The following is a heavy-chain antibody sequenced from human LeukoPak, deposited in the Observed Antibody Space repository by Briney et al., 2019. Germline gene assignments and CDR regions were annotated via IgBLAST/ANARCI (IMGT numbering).Heavy chain of an antibody. D-gene: IGHD5-18*01. CDR3: ARGRESYGFNYWLDP. J-gene: IGHJ5*02. CDR1: GDSIRSYY. CDR2: LYYSGST. Sequence: SETLSLTCTVSGDSIRSYYWSWIRQPPGKGLEWIGFLYYSGSTNYNPSLKGRVTMAVDTSTNQFSMKLSSVPAADTAVYYCARGRESYGFNYWLDPWGQGTLVSVSS. V-gene: IGHV4-59*01.